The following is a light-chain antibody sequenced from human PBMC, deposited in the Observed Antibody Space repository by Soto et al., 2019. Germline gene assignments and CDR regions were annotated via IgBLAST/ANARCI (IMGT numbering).Light chain of an antibody. J-gene: IGLJ2*01. CDR1: TSNIGSNT. CDR2: INS. CDR3: AAWDDSLNGPV. Sequence: QSVLTQPPSASGTPGQRVTISCSGNTSNIGSNTVDWYQQLPGTAPKLLIYINSQRPSGVPDRFSGSKSGTSASLAISGLQSDDEAHYYCAAWDDSLNGPVFGGGTKLTVL. V-gene: IGLV1-44*01.